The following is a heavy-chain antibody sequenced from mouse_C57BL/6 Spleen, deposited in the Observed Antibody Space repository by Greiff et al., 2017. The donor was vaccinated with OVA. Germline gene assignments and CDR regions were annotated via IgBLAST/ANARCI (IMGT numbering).Heavy chain of an antibody. J-gene: IGHJ1*03. D-gene: IGHD1-1*01. CDR3: ARVEVVATGYFDV. CDR2: ISDGGSYT. Sequence: EVKLVESGGGLVKPGGSLKLSCAASGFTFSSYAMSWVRQTPEKRLEWVATISDGGSYTYYPDNVKGRFTISRDNAKNNLYLQMSHLKSEDTAMYYCARVEVVATGYFDVWGTGTTVTVAS. CDR1: GFTFSSYA. V-gene: IGHV5-4*03.